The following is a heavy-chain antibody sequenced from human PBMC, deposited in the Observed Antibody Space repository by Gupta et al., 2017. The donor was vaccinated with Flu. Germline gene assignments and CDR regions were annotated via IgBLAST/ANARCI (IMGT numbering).Heavy chain of an antibody. CDR2: IIPIFGTT. Sequence: QVQLVQSGPAVKTPGSSVKVSCKASGGTFANCAISWVRQAPGQGLEWMGGIIPIFGTTDYAQRFQGRVTITADKSTSTAYMELSSLRSEDTAIYYCARMQVYDGFNPDTDVWGQGTTVTGSS. CDR3: ARMQVYDGFNPDTDV. J-gene: IGHJ6*02. CDR1: GGTFANCA. V-gene: IGHV1-69*06. D-gene: IGHD5-24*01.